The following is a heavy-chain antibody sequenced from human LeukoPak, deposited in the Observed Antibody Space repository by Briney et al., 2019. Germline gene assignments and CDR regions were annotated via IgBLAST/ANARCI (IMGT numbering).Heavy chain of an antibody. CDR1: GYTFTGYY. V-gene: IGHV1-2*06. Sequence: GASVKVSCKASGYTFTGYYMQWVRQAPGQGLEWTRRINPNSGGTNYAQKFQGRVTMTRDTSISTAYMELSRLRSDYTTVYYWAKETTQRDSSGWYSVVVETWSNGTMVTVSS. D-gene: IGHD6-19*01. J-gene: IGHJ6*04. CDR2: INPNSGGT. CDR3: AKETTQRDSSGWYSVVVET.